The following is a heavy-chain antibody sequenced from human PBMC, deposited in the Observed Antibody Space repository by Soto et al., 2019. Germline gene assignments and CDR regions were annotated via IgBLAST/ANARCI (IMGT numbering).Heavy chain of an antibody. J-gene: IGHJ6*03. Sequence: QVQLVQSGAEVKKPGASVKVSCKASGYTFTSYDINWVRQATGQGLEGMGWMNPNSGNTGYAQKLQGRVTMTRNTSISTAYRELSSLRDEDTAVYYCARGAYYYGSGSYYSPYYMDVLGKGTTVTVSS. CDR2: MNPNSGNT. CDR3: ARGAYYYGSGSYYSPYYMDV. D-gene: IGHD3-10*01. V-gene: IGHV1-8*01. CDR1: GYTFTSYD.